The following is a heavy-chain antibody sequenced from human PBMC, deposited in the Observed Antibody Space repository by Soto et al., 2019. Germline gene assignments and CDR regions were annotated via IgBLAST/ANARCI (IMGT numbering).Heavy chain of an antibody. D-gene: IGHD3-10*01. CDR2: IYYSGST. CDR1: GGSISSYY. J-gene: IGHJ4*02. Sequence: LSLTCTVSGGSISSYYWSWIRQPPGKGLEWIGYIYYSGSTNYNPSLKSRVTISVDTSKNQFSLKLSSVTAADTAVYYCAREGGFGEPNSYYFDYWGQGTLVTVSS. V-gene: IGHV4-59*01. CDR3: AREGGFGEPNSYYFDY.